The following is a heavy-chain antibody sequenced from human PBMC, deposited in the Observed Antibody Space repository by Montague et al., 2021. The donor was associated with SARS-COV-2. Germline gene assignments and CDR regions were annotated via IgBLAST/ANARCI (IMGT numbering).Heavy chain of an antibody. CDR2: TYYRSKWYN. Sequence: CLIPGDTVSRNSAAWNWIRQSPSRGLEWLGRTYYRSKWYNDYAVSVKSRITINPDTSKNQISLQLNSVTPEDTAVYYCARTSASSDYWGQGTLVTVSS. V-gene: IGHV6-1*01. CDR1: GDTVSRNSAA. D-gene: IGHD1-26*01. CDR3: ARTSASSDY. J-gene: IGHJ4*02.